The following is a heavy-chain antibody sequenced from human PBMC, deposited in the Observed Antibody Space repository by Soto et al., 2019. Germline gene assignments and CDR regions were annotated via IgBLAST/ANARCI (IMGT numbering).Heavy chain of an antibody. CDR1: GGSISNYY. V-gene: IGHV4-59*08. CDR2: IYDGGST. Sequence: QMQLQESGPGLVKPSETLSLTCTVSGGSISNYYWSWIRQPPGKGLEWIGYIYDGGSTNYNPSLKNRVTISVETSKNQFSLNVSSVTAADTAVYYCARSRWFDPRGQGTLVTVSS. J-gene: IGHJ5*02. CDR3: ARSRWFDP.